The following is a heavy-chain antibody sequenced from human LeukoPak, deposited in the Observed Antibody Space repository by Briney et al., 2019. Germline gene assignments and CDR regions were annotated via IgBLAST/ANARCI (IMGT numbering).Heavy chain of an antibody. Sequence: ASVKVSCKASGYTFTSYGISWVRQAPGQGLEWMGWISAYNGNTNYAQKLQGRVTMTTDTSTSTAYMELRSLRSDDTAVYYCAREYGRDLYDSSGQGEGIWGQGTMVTVSS. CDR3: AREYGRDLYDSSGQGEGI. CDR1: GYTFTSYG. CDR2: ISAYNGNT. J-gene: IGHJ3*02. D-gene: IGHD3-22*01. V-gene: IGHV1-18*01.